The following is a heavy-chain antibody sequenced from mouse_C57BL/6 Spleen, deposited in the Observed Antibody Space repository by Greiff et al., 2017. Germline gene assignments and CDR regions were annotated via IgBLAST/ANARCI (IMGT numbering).Heavy chain of an antibody. V-gene: IGHV14-1*01. D-gene: IGHD2-1*01. J-gene: IGHJ2*01. Sequence: VQLQQSGAELVRPGASVKLSCTASGFNIKDYYMHWVKQRPEQGLEWIGRIDPEDGDTEYAPKFQGKATMTADTSSNTAYLQLSSLTSEDTAVYYCTTRGYYGNFYFDYWGQGTTLTVSS. CDR1: GFNIKDYY. CDR3: TTRGYYGNFYFDY. CDR2: IDPEDGDT.